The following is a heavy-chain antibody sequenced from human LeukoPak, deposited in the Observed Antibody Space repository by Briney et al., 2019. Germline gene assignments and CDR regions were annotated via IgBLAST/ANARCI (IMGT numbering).Heavy chain of an antibody. V-gene: IGHV3-23*01. J-gene: IGHJ6*03. Sequence: GGSLRLSCAASGFTFSSYAVAWVRQAPGKGLEWVSSISNSGSNTYYADSVKGRFTISRDNSKNTLSLQMNSLTAEDTAAYYCAARRGYYHYMDVWGKGTTVTVSS. CDR2: ISNSGSNT. CDR3: AARRGYYHYMDV. CDR1: GFTFSSYA. D-gene: IGHD3-3*01.